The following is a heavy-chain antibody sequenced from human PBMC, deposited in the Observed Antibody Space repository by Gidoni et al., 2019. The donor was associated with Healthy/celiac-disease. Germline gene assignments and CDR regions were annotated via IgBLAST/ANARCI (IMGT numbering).Heavy chain of an antibody. Sequence: STYYNPSLKSRVTISVDTSKNQFSLKILSVTAADTAVYYCARGFQLPTTGNFDYWGQGTLVTVSS. D-gene: IGHD2-2*01. CDR3: ARGFQLPTTGNFDY. V-gene: IGHV4-31*02. J-gene: IGHJ4*02. CDR2: ST.